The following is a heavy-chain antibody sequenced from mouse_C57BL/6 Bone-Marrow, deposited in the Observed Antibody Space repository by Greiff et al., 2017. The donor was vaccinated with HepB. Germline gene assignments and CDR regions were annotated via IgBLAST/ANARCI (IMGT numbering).Heavy chain of an antibody. J-gene: IGHJ4*01. Sequence: QVQLQQSGAELVRPGTSVKVSCKASGYAFTNYLIEWVKQRPGQGLEWIGVINPGSGGTNYNEKFKGKATLTADKSSSTAYMQLSSLTSEDSAVYFCARSVVGAMDYWGQGTSVTGSS. CDR3: ARSVVGAMDY. D-gene: IGHD1-1*01. V-gene: IGHV1-54*01. CDR1: GYAFTNYL. CDR2: INPGSGGT.